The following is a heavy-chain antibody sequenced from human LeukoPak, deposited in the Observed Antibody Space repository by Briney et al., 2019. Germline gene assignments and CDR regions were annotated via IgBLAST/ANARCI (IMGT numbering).Heavy chain of an antibody. D-gene: IGHD3-16*01. CDR2: INPNSGGA. V-gene: IGHV1-2*02. CDR3: ARGFGEAQLEGIYQYYYMDV. J-gene: IGHJ6*03. CDR1: GYTFTGYY. Sequence: ASVKVSCKASGYTFTGYYMHWVRQAPGQGLEWMGWINPNSGGANSAQKFQGRVAMTRDSSISTAYMELRGLTSDDTGVYYCARGFGEAQLEGIYQYYYMDVWGKGTTVIVSS.